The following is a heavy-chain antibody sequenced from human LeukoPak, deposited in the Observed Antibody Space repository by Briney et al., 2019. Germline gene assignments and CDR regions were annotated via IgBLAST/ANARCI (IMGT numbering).Heavy chain of an antibody. D-gene: IGHD6-19*01. J-gene: IGHJ4*02. CDR2: INYNRRT. CDR1: GGSLSSDY. CDR3: AKGAGWYGV. V-gene: IGHV4-59*01. Sequence: SETLSLTCTVSGGSLSSDYWSWIRQPPGKGLEWIAYINYNRRTNYNPSLKSRVSIPLDTSKNQFSLKLSSVTAADTAVYYCAKGAGWYGVWGQGALVTVSS.